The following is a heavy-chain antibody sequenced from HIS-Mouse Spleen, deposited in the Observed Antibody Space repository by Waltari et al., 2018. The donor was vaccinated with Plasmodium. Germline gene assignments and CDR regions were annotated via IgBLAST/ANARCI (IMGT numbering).Heavy chain of an antibody. D-gene: IGHD6-13*01. V-gene: IGHV3-7*01. CDR2: IKQDGSEK. Sequence: EVQLVESGGGLVQPGGSLRLSFAASGLTFGSYWMCWVRQAPGKGLEWVANIKQDGSEKYYVDSVKGRFTISRDNAKNSLYLQMNSLRAEDTAVYYCASSWYWYFDLWGRGTLVTVSS. J-gene: IGHJ2*01. CDR3: ASSWYWYFDL. CDR1: GLTFGSYW.